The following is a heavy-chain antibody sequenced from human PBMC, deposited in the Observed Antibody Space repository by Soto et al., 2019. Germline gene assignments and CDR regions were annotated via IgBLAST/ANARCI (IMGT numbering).Heavy chain of an antibody. CDR3: ARPPFPGCINGVCYPCDH. D-gene: IGHD2-8*01. CDR2: INPSGGST. V-gene: IGHV1-46*01. Sequence: QVQLVQSGAEVKKPGASVKVSCKASGYTFTHYYIHWVRQAPGQGLEWMGMINPSGGSTDHAQKFQGRVTMTTDTSTTTVYMELSSLRSDDTAVYYCARPPFPGCINGVCYPCDHWGQGTPGHRLL. CDR1: GYTFTHYY. J-gene: IGHJ4*02.